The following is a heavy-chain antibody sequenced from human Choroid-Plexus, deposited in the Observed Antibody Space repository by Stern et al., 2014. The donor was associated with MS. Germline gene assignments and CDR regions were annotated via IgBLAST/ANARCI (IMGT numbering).Heavy chain of an antibody. CDR1: GFTLGSCA. V-gene: IGHV3-30*18. CDR3: AKDRQYLTYFFDH. CDR2: VSYDGSIK. D-gene: IGHD2/OR15-2a*01. J-gene: IGHJ5*02. Sequence: VQLVGSGGGVVQPGRPLRLSCVASGFTLGSCAMHRVRQAPGKGLEWVAGVSYDGSIKYYADSVKGRFTISRDNSQNTLYMQMSSLRPEDTAVYYCAKDRQYLTYFFDHWGQGSLVTVSS.